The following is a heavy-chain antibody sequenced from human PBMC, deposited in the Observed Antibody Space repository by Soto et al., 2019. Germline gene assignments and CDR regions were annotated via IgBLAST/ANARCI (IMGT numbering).Heavy chain of an antibody. D-gene: IGHD7-27*01. CDR1: GFTFSSYW. J-gene: IGHJ6*02. Sequence: GGSLRLSCAASGFTFSSYWMSWVRQAPGKGLEWVANIKQDGSEKYYVDSVKGRFTISRDNAKNSLYLQMNSLRAEDTAVYYCARDQGRWGNYYYYGMDVWGQGTTVTVS. CDR2: IKQDGSEK. CDR3: ARDQGRWGNYYYYGMDV. V-gene: IGHV3-7*05.